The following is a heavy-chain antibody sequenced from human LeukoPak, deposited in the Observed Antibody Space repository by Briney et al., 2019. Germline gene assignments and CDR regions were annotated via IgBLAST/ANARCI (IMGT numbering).Heavy chain of an antibody. J-gene: IGHJ4*02. D-gene: IGHD7-27*01. V-gene: IGHV1-46*01. CDR1: GYTFTSYY. CDR3: AGSPPKRTGDSSYPLDY. Sequence: ASVKVSCKASGYTFTSYYMHWVRQAPGQGLEWMGIINPSGGSTSYAQKFQGRVTMTRDTSTSTVYMELSSLRSEDTAVYYCAGSPPKRTGDSSYPLDYWGQGTLVTVSS. CDR2: INPSGGST.